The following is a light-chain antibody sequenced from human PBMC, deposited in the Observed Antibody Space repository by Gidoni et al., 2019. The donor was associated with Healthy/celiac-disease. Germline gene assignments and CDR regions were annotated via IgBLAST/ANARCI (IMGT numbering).Light chain of an antibody. J-gene: IGLJ2*01. V-gene: IGLV3-1*01. Sequence: YELTQPPPVSVSPGQTASITCSGDKLGDKYACWYQQKPGQSPVLVIYQDSKRPSGIPERFSGSNSGNTASLTISGTQAMDEADYYCQAWDSSTVVFGGGTKLTVL. CDR3: QAWDSSTVV. CDR2: QDS. CDR1: KLGDKY.